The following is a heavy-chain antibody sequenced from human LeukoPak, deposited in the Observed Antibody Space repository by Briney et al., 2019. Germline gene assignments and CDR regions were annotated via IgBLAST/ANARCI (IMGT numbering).Heavy chain of an antibody. CDR3: ARGGIEYSRPFDY. D-gene: IGHD6-6*01. Sequence: GSSVKVSCKASGDSFISYAISWVRQAPGQGLEWMGGIIPIFGTANYAQKFQGRVTITTDESTSTAYMELSSLRSEDTAVYYCARGGIEYSRPFDYWGQGTLVTVSS. CDR1: GDSFISYA. J-gene: IGHJ4*02. CDR2: IIPIFGTA. V-gene: IGHV1-69*05.